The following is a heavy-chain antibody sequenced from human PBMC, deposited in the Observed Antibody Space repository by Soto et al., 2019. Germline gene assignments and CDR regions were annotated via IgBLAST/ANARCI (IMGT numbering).Heavy chain of an antibody. V-gene: IGHV1-69*13. CDR3: ARDLVVPAASYYYYGMDV. CDR1: GGTFSSYA. CDR2: IIPIFGTA. D-gene: IGHD2-2*01. J-gene: IGHJ6*02. Sequence: ASVKVSCKASGGTFSSYAISWVRQAPGQGLEWMGGIIPIFGTANYAQKFQGRVTITADESTSTAYMEPSSLRSEDTAVYYCARDLVVPAASYYYYGMDVWGQGTTVTVSS.